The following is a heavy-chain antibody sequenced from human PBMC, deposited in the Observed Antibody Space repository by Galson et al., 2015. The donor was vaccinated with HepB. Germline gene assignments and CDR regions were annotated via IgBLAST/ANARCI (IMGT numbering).Heavy chain of an antibody. CDR1: GFTFRSYS. CDR2: ISDSGGGK. D-gene: IGHD5-12*01. J-gene: IGHJ5*02. V-gene: IGHV3-23*01. CDR3: VLTYASGFFWFDL. Sequence: SLRLSCTASGFTFRSYSMNWVRQAPGKGLEWVSEISDSGGGKSHADSVKGRFTISRDNAKNTLYPQMNSLRAEDTAVYYCVLTYASGFFWFDLWGQGTMVTAS.